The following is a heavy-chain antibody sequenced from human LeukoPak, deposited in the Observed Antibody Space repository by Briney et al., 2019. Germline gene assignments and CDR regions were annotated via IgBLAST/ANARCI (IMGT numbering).Heavy chain of an antibody. V-gene: IGHV1-69*13. CDR2: IIPIFGTA. CDR1: GGTFSSYA. Sequence: SVKVTCKPSGGTFSSYALSRVRQAPGQGLEWMGGIIPIFGTANYAQKFQGRVTITADESTSTAYMELSSLRSEDTAVYYCAKGMVRGVITKWFDPLGQGTLVTVSS. CDR3: AKGMVRGVITKWFDP. D-gene: IGHD3-10*01. J-gene: IGHJ5*02.